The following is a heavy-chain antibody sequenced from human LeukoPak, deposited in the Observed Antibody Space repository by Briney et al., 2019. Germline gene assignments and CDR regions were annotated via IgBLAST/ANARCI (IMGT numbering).Heavy chain of an antibody. J-gene: IGHJ4*02. Sequence: ASVKVSCKASGYTFTKYAVNWVRQAPGQGLEWMGWIKTNTGNPTYAQGFTGRFVFSLDTSVTTAYLQISSLKAEDTAVYYCALLPRQLADYWGQGTLVTVSS. CDR2: IKTNTGNP. D-gene: IGHD6-6*01. V-gene: IGHV7-4-1*02. CDR1: GYTFTKYA. CDR3: ALLPRQLADY.